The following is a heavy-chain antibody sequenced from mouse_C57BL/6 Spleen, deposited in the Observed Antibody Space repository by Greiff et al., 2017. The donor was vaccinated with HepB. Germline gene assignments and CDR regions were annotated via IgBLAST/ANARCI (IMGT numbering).Heavy chain of an antibody. Sequence: QVHVKQSGAELVRPGTSVKVSCKASGYAFTNYLIEWVKQRPGQGLEWIGVINPGSGGTNYNEKFKGKATLTADKSSSTAYMQLSSLTSEDSAVYFCARDEGQLRPYFDYWGQGTTLTVSS. D-gene: IGHD3-2*02. CDR3: ARDEGQLRPYFDY. J-gene: IGHJ2*01. CDR1: GYAFTNYL. V-gene: IGHV1-54*01. CDR2: INPGSGGT.